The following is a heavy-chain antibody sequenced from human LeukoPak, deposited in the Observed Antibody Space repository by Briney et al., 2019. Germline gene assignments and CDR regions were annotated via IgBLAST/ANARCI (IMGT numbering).Heavy chain of an antibody. CDR2: IRSGGADT. J-gene: IGHJ3*02. D-gene: IGHD2-2*01. Sequence: SGGSLRLSCAASGFTFSSYWMSWVRQAPGKGLEWVSSIRSGGADTNYADSVKGRFTVSRDNSDNTLYLQMNSLRAEDTAVYFCAKAFRNCDSSSCYFAFDRWGQGTLVTVSS. V-gene: IGHV3-23*01. CDR1: GFTFSSYW. CDR3: AKAFRNCDSSSCYFAFDR.